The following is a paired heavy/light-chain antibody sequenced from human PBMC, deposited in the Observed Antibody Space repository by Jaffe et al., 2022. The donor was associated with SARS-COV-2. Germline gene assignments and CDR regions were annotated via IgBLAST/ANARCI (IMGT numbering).Heavy chain of an antibody. J-gene: IGHJ4*02. CDR3: ARGGTVAQRLDRFDY. CDR2: ISGNSNDI. D-gene: IGHD1-26*01. CDR1: GFTFRTYS. Sequence: EVQLVESGGGLVKPGGSLRLSCAASGFTFRTYSMNWVRQAPGKGLEWVSSISGNSNDIYYRASVEGRFTISRDNAKNSLFLQMNSLRAEDTAMYYCARGGTVAQRLDRFDYWGQGALVTVSS. V-gene: IGHV3-21*02.
Light chain of an antibody. V-gene: IGLV1-44*01. Sequence: QSVLTQPPSASGTPGQRVTISCSGSSANIGSYIVNWYQQLPGTAPKLLIYSDDQRPSGVPDRFSGSKSGTSASLAISGLQSEDEADYYCAAWDGSLIAWEFGGGTKLTVL. CDR1: SANIGSYI. J-gene: IGLJ3*02. CDR3: AAWDGSLIAWE. CDR2: SDD.